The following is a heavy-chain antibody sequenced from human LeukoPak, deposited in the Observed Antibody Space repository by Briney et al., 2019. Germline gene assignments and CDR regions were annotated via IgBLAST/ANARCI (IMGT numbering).Heavy chain of an antibody. CDR1: GFTFSSYG. CDR3: AKDRRDGYNFPDY. D-gene: IGHD5-24*01. Sequence: GGSLRLSCAASGFTFSSYGMHWVRQAPGKGLEWVAFTRYDGSNKYYADSVKGRFTISRDNSKNTLYLQMNSLRAEDTAVYYCAKDRRDGYNFPDYWGQGTLVAVSS. CDR2: TRYDGSNK. V-gene: IGHV3-30*02. J-gene: IGHJ4*02.